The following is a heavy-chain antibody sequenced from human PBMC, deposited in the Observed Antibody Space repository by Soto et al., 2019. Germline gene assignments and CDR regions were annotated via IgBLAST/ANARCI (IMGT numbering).Heavy chain of an antibody. V-gene: IGHV4-30-4*01. CDR3: ARAVYHYDSMGYDY. J-gene: IGHJ4*01. CDR2: IYYSGST. Sequence: PSETLSLTCTVSGGSISSGDYYWSWIRQPPGKGLEWIGYIYYSGSTYYNPSLKSRVTISVDTSKNQFSLKLSSVTAAATAVYYWARAVYHYDSMGYDYWGQEPWSPSP. D-gene: IGHD3-22*01. CDR1: GGSISSGDYY.